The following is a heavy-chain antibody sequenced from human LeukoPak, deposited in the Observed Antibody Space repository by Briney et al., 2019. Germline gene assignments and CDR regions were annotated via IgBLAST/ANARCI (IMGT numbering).Heavy chain of an antibody. D-gene: IGHD6-13*01. CDR2: MNPNSGNT. V-gene: IGHV1-8*01. CDR1: GYTFTSYD. J-gene: IGHJ6*02. CDR3: ARVGYSSSWYNFYYYGMDV. Sequence: GASVKVSCKASGYTFTSYDINWVRQATGQGLEWMGWMNPNSGNTGYAQKFQGRVTMTRNTSISTAYMELNSLRSEDTAVYYCARVGYSSSWYNFYYYGMDVWGQGTTVTVSS.